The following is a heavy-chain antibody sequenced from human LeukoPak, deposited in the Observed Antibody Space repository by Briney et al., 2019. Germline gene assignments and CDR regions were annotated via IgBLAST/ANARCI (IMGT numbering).Heavy chain of an antibody. Sequence: ASVKVSCKASGYTFTSYDINWVRQATGQGLEWMGWMNPNSGNTGYAQKFQGRVTMTRDTSISTAYMELSRLRSDDTAVYYCARARRYCSGGSCYYYYGMDVWGQGTTVTVSS. CDR2: MNPNSGNT. D-gene: IGHD2-15*01. V-gene: IGHV1-8*01. J-gene: IGHJ6*02. CDR1: GYTFTSYD. CDR3: ARARRYCSGGSCYYYYGMDV.